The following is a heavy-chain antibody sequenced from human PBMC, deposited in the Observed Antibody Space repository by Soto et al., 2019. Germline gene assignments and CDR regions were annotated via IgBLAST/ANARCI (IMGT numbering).Heavy chain of an antibody. Sequence: SETLSLTCTVSGGSISSYYWSWIRQSPGKGLEWIGYIYYSGSTNYNPSLKSRVTISVDTSKNQFSLKLSSVTAADTAVYYCARSDRPPYNWFDPWGQGTLVTVPQ. CDR3: ARSDRPPYNWFDP. CDR1: GGSISSYY. V-gene: IGHV4-59*08. J-gene: IGHJ5*02. CDR2: IYYSGST.